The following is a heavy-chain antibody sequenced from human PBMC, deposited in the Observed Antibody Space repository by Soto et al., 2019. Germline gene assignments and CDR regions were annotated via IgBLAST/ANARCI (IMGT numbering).Heavy chain of an antibody. J-gene: IGHJ6*02. Sequence: QVQLVESGGGVVQPGRSLRLSCAASGFTFSSYGMHWVRQAPGKGLEWVAVIWYDGSNKYYADSVKGRFTISRDNSKNTLYLQMNSLRAEDTAVYYCARETGTPMAYYYGMDVWGQGTTVTVSS. CDR2: IWYDGSNK. V-gene: IGHV3-33*01. CDR1: GFTFSSYG. D-gene: IGHD1-7*01. CDR3: ARETGTPMAYYYGMDV.